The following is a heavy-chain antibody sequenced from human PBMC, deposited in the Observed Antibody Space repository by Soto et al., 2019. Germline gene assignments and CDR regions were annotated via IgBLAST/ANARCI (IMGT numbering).Heavy chain of an antibody. J-gene: IGHJ5*02. V-gene: IGHV4-34*01. D-gene: IGHD4-17*01. CDR2: INHSGST. CDR3: ARGGEMDDYGDNWFDP. Sequence: QVQLQQWGAGLLKPSETLSLTCAVYGGSFSGYYCSWIRQPPGQGLEWIGEINHSGSTNYNPSLKSRVTISVDTSKNQFSLKLSSVTAADTAVYYCARGGEMDDYGDNWFDPWGQGTLVTVSS. CDR1: GGSFSGYY.